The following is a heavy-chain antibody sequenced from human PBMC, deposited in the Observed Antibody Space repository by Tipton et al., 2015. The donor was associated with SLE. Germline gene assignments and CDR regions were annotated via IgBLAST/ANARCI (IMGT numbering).Heavy chain of an antibody. V-gene: IGHV4-34*01. CDR3: ARLGSRAANIGY. Sequence: TLSLTCAVYGGSFSGNYWSWIRQPPGKGLQWIGEINHSGSTNYNPSLKSRVTISVDTSKKQFSLKLSSVTAADTAVYHCARLGSRAANIGYWGQGTQVTVSS. CDR2: INHSGST. D-gene: IGHD6-6*01. J-gene: IGHJ4*02. CDR1: GGSFSGNY.